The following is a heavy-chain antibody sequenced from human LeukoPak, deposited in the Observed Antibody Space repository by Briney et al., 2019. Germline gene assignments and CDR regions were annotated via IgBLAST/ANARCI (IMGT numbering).Heavy chain of an antibody. Sequence: GESLRLSCAASGFTFSSYEMKWVRQAPGKGLEWVSSISRSGSTKYYADSVKGRFTIPRDNAKNSLFLQMNSLRAEVTAVYYCARVLRYCSGGNCYSGGLGYMDVWGKGTTVTISS. D-gene: IGHD2-15*01. CDR3: ARVLRYCSGGNCYSGGLGYMDV. J-gene: IGHJ6*03. CDR1: GFTFSSYE. V-gene: IGHV3-48*03. CDR2: ISRSGSTK.